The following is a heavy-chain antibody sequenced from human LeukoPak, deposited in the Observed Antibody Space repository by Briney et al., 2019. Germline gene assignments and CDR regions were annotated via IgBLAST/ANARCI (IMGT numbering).Heavy chain of an antibody. CDR2: IYPADSDT. V-gene: IGHV5-51*01. CDR3: ARLDSSGWYLLWY. J-gene: IGHJ4*02. Sequence: GESLKISCQGSGYSFTTYWIGWVRQMPGKGLEWMGIIYPADSDTRYSPSFQGQVTISADKSINTAYLQWSSLKASDTAMYYCARLDSSGWYLLWYWGQGTLVTVSS. CDR1: GYSFTTYW. D-gene: IGHD6-19*01.